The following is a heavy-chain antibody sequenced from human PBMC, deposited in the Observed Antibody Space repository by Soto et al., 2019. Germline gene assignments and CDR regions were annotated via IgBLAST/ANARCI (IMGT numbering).Heavy chain of an antibody. J-gene: IGHJ4*02. CDR2: ISSSGTSI. Sequence: GGSLRLACAASRFTFSRYEMNWVRQAPGKGLEWVASISSSGTSIYYADSVKGRFSISRDNDKNSVYLAMNSLRVDDTAVYYCARDRGYTSGSYGGAFDFWGQGTLVTVSS. D-gene: IGHD6-19*01. CDR3: ARDRGYTSGSYGGAFDF. V-gene: IGHV3-48*03. CDR1: RFTFSRYE.